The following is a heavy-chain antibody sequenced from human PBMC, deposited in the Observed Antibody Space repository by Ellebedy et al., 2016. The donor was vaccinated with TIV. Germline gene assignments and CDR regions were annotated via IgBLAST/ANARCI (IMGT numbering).Heavy chain of an antibody. CDR1: GFTFSSYG. CDR3: ARDGLSGWYDY. J-gene: IGHJ4*02. D-gene: IGHD6-19*01. V-gene: IGHV3-33*08. Sequence: GESLKISCAASGFTFSSYGMHWVRQAPGKGLEWVAVIWYDGSNKYYADSVKGRFTISRDNSKNTLYLQMNSLRAEDTAVYYCARDGLSGWYDYWGQGTLVTVSS. CDR2: IWYDGSNK.